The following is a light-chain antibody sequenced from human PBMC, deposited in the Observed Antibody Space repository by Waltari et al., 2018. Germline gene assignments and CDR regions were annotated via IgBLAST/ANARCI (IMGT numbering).Light chain of an antibody. CDR1: SGYSSNI. CDR2: INSDGSH. Sequence: QLVLTQSPSASASLGASVKLTCTLSSGYSSNIVAWHQQQPEKGPRYWMKINSDGSHNKGDEIPDRFSGSSSGAERYLTISSVQPEDEADYYCQTGGHGSWVFGGGTTLTVL. V-gene: IGLV4-69*01. J-gene: IGLJ3*02. CDR3: QTGGHGSWV.